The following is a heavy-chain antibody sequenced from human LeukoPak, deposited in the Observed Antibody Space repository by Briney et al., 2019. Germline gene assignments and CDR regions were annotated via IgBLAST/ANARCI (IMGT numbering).Heavy chain of an antibody. V-gene: IGHV3-48*01. CDR1: GFTFSSYS. CDR2: ISSSSSTI. J-gene: IGHJ4*02. Sequence: PGGSLRLSCAASGFTFSSYSMNWVRQAPGKGLEWVSYISSSSSTIYYADSVKGRFTISRDNAKNSLYLQMNSLRAEDTAVYYCARDPAGAGIYYDYWGQGTLVTVSS. CDR3: ARDPAGAGIYYDY. D-gene: IGHD6-19*01.